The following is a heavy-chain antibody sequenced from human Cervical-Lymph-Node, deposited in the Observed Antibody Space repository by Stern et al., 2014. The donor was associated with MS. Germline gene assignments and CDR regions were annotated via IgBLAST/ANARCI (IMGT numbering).Heavy chain of an antibody. CDR2: IWYDGSNK. Sequence: VQLVESGGGVVQPGRSLRLSCAASGFSFSSYGMHWVRQAPGQGLEWEAVIWYDGSNKYYAASVPGRLNISRDNSKNTLYLQMNSLRAEDTAVYYWTRSSSPSPYYYYGIDVWGQGTTVTVSS. D-gene: IGHD6-13*01. CDR1: GFSFSSYG. CDR3: TRSSSPSPYYYYGIDV. V-gene: IGHV3-33*01. J-gene: IGHJ6*02.